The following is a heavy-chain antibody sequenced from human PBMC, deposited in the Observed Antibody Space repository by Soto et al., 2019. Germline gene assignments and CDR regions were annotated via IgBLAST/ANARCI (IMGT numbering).Heavy chain of an antibody. V-gene: IGHV3-21*01. Sequence: WIRQDPGKGLEWVSSISSSSSYICYADSVKGRFTISRDNAKNSLYLQMNSLRAEDTAVYHCARDPVSDPAFDIWGHGTMVTVSS. J-gene: IGHJ3*02. D-gene: IGHD4-4*01. CDR2: ISSSSSYI. CDR3: ARDPVSDPAFDI.